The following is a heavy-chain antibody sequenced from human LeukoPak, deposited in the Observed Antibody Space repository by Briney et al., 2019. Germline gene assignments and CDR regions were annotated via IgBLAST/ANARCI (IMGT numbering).Heavy chain of an antibody. J-gene: IGHJ3*02. Sequence: SETLSLTCTVSGGSLSSSSYYWGWIRQAPGKGLEWIGSIYYSGSTYYNPSLKSRVTISVDTSKNQFSLKLSSVTAADTAVYYCARVREDPWNSAPHAFDIWGQGTMVTVSS. V-gene: IGHV4-39*07. CDR2: IYYSGST. CDR3: ARVREDPWNSAPHAFDI. D-gene: IGHD1-1*01. CDR1: GGSLSSSSYY.